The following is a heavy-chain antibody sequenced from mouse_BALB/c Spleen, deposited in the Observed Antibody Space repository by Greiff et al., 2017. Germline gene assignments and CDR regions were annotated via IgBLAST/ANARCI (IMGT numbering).Heavy chain of an antibody. J-gene: IGHJ4*01. CDR3: DKDGNPYYAMDY. V-gene: IGHV2-3*01. Sequence: VLLVESGPGLVAPSQSLSITCTVSGFSLTSYGVSWVRQPPGKGLEWLGVIWGDGSTNYHSPLITRLSISKENSKSQVFLNLNSLQTDDTATYYGDKDGNPYYAMDYWGQGTSVTVSS. D-gene: IGHD2-1*01. CDR2: IWGDGST. CDR1: GFSLTSYG.